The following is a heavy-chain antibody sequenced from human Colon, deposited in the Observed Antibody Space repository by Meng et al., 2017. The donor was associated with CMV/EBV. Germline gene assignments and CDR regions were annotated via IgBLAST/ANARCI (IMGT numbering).Heavy chain of an antibody. CDR1: GYTFTNFG. CDR3: ARELARGGY. J-gene: IGHJ4*02. Sequence: QVQLVQSGAEVKKPGASVEVSCKTSGYTFTNFGISWVRQAPGQGLEWMAYISPYNGDTNYAQRFQGRVALTTDTSTSTVYMELGSLTSDDTAMYYCARELARGGYWGQGTLVTVSS. CDR2: ISPYNGDT. V-gene: IGHV1-18*01.